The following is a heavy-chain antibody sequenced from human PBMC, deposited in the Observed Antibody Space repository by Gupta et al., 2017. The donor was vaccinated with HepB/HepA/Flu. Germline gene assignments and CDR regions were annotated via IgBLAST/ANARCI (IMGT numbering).Heavy chain of an antibody. CDR2: ISSSSSYI. Sequence: EVQLVESGGGLVKPGGSLRLSCAASGFTFSSYSMNWVRQAPGKGLEWVSSISSSSSYIYYADSVKGRFTISRDNAKNSLYLQMNSLRAEDTAVYYCARDGLRAAAGPGDWFDPWGQGTLVTVSS. CDR3: ARDGLRAAAGPGDWFDP. CDR1: GFTFSSYS. V-gene: IGHV3-21*01. J-gene: IGHJ5*02. D-gene: IGHD6-13*01.